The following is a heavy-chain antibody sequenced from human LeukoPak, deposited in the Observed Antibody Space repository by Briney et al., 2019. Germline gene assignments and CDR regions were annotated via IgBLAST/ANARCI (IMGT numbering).Heavy chain of an antibody. CDR1: GYTFTSYG. V-gene: IGHV1-18*01. J-gene: IGHJ4*02. CDR3: ARGRIAASGPFDY. D-gene: IGHD6-6*01. Sequence: GASVKVSCKASGYTFTSYGINWVRQAPGQGLDWMGWISAYNGNTNYAQKVQGRVTMTTDTSTTTAYMELRSLRPDDTAVYYCARGRIAASGPFDYWGQGTLVTVSS. CDR2: ISAYNGNT.